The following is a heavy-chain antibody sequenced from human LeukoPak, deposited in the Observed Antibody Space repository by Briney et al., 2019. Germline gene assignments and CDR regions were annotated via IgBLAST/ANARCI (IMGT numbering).Heavy chain of an antibody. CDR2: IYYSGST. V-gene: IGHV4-59*08. CDR3: ARRWLTHGGYFDY. J-gene: IGHJ4*02. Sequence: SETLSLTCTVSGGSISSYYWSWIRQPPGKGLEWIGFIYYSGSTNYNPSLKSRVTISVDTSNNQFSLKLSSVTAADTAVYYCARRWLTHGGYFDYWGQGTLVTVSS. CDR1: GGSISSYY. D-gene: IGHD5-12*01.